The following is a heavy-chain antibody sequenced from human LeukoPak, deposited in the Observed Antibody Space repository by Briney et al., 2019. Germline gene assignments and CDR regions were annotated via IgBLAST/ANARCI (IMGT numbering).Heavy chain of an antibody. D-gene: IGHD5-18*01. J-gene: IGHJ4*02. V-gene: IGHV4-31*03. CDR2: IYNSGTT. CDR1: GGSISTGGYY. CDR3: ARTAGWSYGFDY. Sequence: PSETLSLTCTVSGGSISTGGYYWTWIRQHPGKGLDWIGYIYNSGTTYYNPSLESRVTISGDTSKNQFSLKLNSVTAADTAVYYCARTAGWSYGFDYWGQGTLVTVSS.